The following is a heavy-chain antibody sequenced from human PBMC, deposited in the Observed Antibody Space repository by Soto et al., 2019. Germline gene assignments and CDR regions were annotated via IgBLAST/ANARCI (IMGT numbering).Heavy chain of an antibody. D-gene: IGHD3-3*01. Sequence: SETLSLTCTVSGGSISSSSYYWGWIRQPPGKGLEWIGSIYYSGSTYYNPSLKSRVTISVDTSKNQFSLKLSSVTAADTAVYYCARHLGRAIFGVVRGGWIDPWGQGTLVTVSS. CDR1: GGSISSSSYY. J-gene: IGHJ5*02. V-gene: IGHV4-39*01. CDR3: ARHLGRAIFGVVRGGWIDP. CDR2: IYYSGST.